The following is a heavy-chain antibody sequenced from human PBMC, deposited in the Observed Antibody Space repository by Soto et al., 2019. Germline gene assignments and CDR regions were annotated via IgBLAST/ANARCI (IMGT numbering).Heavy chain of an antibody. CDR1: GGTFSSYA. J-gene: IGHJ6*02. D-gene: IGHD6-19*01. Sequence: QVPLVQSGAEVKKPGSSVKVSCKASGGTFSSYAISWVRQAPGQGLEWMGGIIPIFGTANYAQKFQGRVTITADESTSTAYMELSSLRSEDTAVYYCARGRFRSLDVGWGYYYGMDVWGQGTTVTVSS. CDR2: IIPIFGTA. V-gene: IGHV1-69*01. CDR3: ARGRFRSLDVGWGYYYGMDV.